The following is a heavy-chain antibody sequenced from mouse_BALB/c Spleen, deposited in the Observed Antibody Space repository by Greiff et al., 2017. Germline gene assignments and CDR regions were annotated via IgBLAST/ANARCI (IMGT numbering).Heavy chain of an antibody. CDR1: GFTFSSYT. V-gene: IGHV5-9*03. D-gene: IGHD2-13*01. J-gene: IGHJ2*01. CDR2: ISSGGGNT. Sequence: EVKLVESGGGLVKPGGSLKLSCAASGFTFSSYTMSWVRQTPEKRLEWVATISSGGGNTYYPDSVKGRFTISRDNAKNNLYLQMSSLRSEDTALYYCARGRYGDFDYWGQGTTLTVSS. CDR3: ARGRYGDFDY.